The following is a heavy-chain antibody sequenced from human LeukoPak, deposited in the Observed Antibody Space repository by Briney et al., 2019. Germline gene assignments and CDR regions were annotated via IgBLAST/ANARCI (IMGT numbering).Heavy chain of an antibody. Sequence: PGGSLRLSCAASGFTFIGHAMSWVRKAPGKGLEWVSGITESGGGTYYGDSVKGRFTISRDNSKNTLYLQMNSLRAEDTAVYFCSKDYAGAYSGSVFFDYWGQGVLVTVSS. D-gene: IGHD1-26*01. CDR1: GFTFIGHA. CDR2: ITESGGGT. V-gene: IGHV3-23*01. J-gene: IGHJ4*02. CDR3: SKDYAGAYSGSVFFDY.